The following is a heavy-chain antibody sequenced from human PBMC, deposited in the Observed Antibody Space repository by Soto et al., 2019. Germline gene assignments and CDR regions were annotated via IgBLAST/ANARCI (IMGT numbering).Heavy chain of an antibody. Sequence: QVPLVESGGGVVQPGRSLRLSCAASGFTFSSYAMHWVRQAPGKGLEWVAVISYDGSNNYYADSVKGRFTISRDNSKNPLYLQMNSLRAEDTAVYYCARAYEGDYFDYWGQGTLVTVSS. CDR1: GFTFSSYA. CDR3: ARAYEGDYFDY. CDR2: ISYDGSNN. D-gene: IGHD3-16*01. V-gene: IGHV3-30-3*01. J-gene: IGHJ4*02.